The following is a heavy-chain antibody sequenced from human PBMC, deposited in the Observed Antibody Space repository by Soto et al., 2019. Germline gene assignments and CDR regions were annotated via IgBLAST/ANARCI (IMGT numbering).Heavy chain of an antibody. J-gene: IGHJ4*02. V-gene: IGHV4-4*07. CDR3: AREEYYDFRSGYSYFDY. Sequence: PSETLSLTCTVSGGSISSYYWSWIRQPAGKGLEWIGRIYTSGSTNYNPSLKSRVTMSVDTSKNQFSLKLSSVTAADTAVYYCAREEYYDFRSGYSYFDYWGQGTLVTVSS. D-gene: IGHD3-3*01. CDR1: GGSISSYY. CDR2: IYTSGST.